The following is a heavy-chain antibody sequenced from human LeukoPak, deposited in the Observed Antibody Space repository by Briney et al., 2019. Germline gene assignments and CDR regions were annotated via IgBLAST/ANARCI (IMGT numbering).Heavy chain of an antibody. Sequence: ASVKVSCKASGYTFTSYAMHWVRQAPGQRLEWMGWINAGNGNTKYSQEFQGRVTITRDTSASTAYMELSSLRSEDTAMYYCAREIGPRQLHLWGSAFDYWGQGTLVTVSS. V-gene: IGHV1-3*03. J-gene: IGHJ4*02. CDR3: AREIGPRQLHLWGSAFDY. D-gene: IGHD5-18*01. CDR2: INAGNGNT. CDR1: GYTFTSYA.